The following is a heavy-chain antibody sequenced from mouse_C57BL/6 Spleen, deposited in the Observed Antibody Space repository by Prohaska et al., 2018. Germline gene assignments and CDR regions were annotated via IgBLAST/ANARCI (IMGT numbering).Heavy chain of an antibody. J-gene: IGHJ1*03. CDR3: ASPNWDWYFDV. D-gene: IGHD4-1*01. CDR2: NNPDSSTI. V-gene: IGHV4-1*01. CDR1: GIDFSRYW. Sequence: EVKLLQSGGGLVQPGGSLKLSCAASGIDFSRYWMSWVRRAPGKGLEWIVENNPDSSTINYAPSLKDKFIIARNNAKNTLYLEMSKVRSEDTALYYCASPNWDWYFDVWGTGTTVTVSS.